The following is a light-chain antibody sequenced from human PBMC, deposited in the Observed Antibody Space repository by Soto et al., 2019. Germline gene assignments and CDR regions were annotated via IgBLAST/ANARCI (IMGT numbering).Light chain of an antibody. J-gene: IGLJ2*01. CDR2: DVT. Sequence: QSALTQPRSVSGSPGQSVTISCTGTSNDVGAYNFVSWYQQPPGKAPKLMIYDVTKRPSGVPDRFSGSKSDNTASLTISGLQAEDEADYYCCSYAGIYTLLFGGGTKVTVL. CDR1: SNDVGAYNF. V-gene: IGLV2-11*01. CDR3: CSYAGIYTLL.